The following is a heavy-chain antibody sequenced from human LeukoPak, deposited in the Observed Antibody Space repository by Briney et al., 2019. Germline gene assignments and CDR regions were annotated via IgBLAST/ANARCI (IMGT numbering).Heavy chain of an antibody. J-gene: IGHJ4*02. Sequence: SETLSLTCTVSGGSVSSGSYYWSWIRQPPGKGLEWIGYIYYSGSTNYNPSLKSRVTISVDTSKNQFSLKLSSVTAADTAVYYCARGLTGTIADYWGQGTLVTVSS. CDR1: GGSVSSGSYY. D-gene: IGHD1-7*01. CDR2: IYYSGST. V-gene: IGHV4-61*01. CDR3: ARGLTGTIADY.